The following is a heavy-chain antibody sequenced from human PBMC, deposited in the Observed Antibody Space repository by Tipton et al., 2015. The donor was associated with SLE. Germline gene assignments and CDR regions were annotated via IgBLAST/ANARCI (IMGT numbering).Heavy chain of an antibody. CDR1: GGSISDGNYY. V-gene: IGHV4-39*07. Sequence: TLSLTCTVSGGSISDGNYYWRWIRQPPGKGLERIGSIFYSGITFYTPSFKSRASISVDTSKNQFSLKLSSVTAADTAVYYCAGDGDYYDSSGYHHFDYWGQGTLVIVSS. D-gene: IGHD3-22*01. CDR2: IFYSGIT. CDR3: AGDGDYYDSSGYHHFDY. J-gene: IGHJ4*02.